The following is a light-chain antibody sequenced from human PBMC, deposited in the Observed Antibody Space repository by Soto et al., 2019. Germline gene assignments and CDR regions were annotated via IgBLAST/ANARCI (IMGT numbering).Light chain of an antibody. CDR1: SNNVGSYDY. CDR2: EVT. Sequence: QSALTQPPSASGSPGQSVTISCAGTSNNVGSYDYVSWYRQHPGQAPKLLIYEVTKRPSGVPDRFSCSKSGNTASLTVSGLQAEDEAYYYCSSFVGVNSYVFGTGTKVTVL. CDR3: SSFVGVNSYV. V-gene: IGLV2-8*01. J-gene: IGLJ1*01.